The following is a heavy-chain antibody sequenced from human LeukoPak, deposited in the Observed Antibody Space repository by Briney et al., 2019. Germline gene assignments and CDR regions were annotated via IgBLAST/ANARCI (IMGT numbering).Heavy chain of an antibody. J-gene: IGHJ4*01. D-gene: IGHD1/OR15-1a*01. CDR1: GFTSSSYW. CDR2: IRQDGGEK. Sequence: GGSLRLXCAVSGFTSSSYWMNWVRRAPGKGLESVASIRQDGGEKSYVDSVKGRFTISRDNTKNSVYLQMSSLRAEDTAVYYCARDGTAPGLYFDLWGQGTLVTVSS. CDR3: ARDGTAPGLYFDL. V-gene: IGHV3-7*01.